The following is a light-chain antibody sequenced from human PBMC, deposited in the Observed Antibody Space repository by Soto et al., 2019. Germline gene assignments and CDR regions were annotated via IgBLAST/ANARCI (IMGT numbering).Light chain of an antibody. CDR1: QSVSSN. J-gene: IGKJ1*01. CDR2: GAS. Sequence: EIVLTQSPGPLSLSPGERATLSCRASQSVSSNLTWYQQQPGQAPGILIYGASTRATGIPARFSGSGSGTEFTLTISSLQSEYFAVYYCQQYNNWRTFGQGTKVDIK. CDR3: QQYNNWRT. V-gene: IGKV3-15*01.